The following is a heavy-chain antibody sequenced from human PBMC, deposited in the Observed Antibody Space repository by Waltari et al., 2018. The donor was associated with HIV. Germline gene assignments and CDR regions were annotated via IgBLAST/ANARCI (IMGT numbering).Heavy chain of an antibody. D-gene: IGHD2-15*01. Sequence: QVPLAQSGAAVKKPGASAKVPCKHSGYTLSELSLHWVCQAPGKGLEWTGGFDPEQSKTIYAQNFQGRVTMTEDAATDTAYMELSSLRSEDTAVYYCTTEGLYCSGGTCYSRFDPWGQGTLVTVSS. V-gene: IGHV1-24*01. J-gene: IGHJ5*02. CDR3: TTEGLYCSGGTCYSRFDP. CDR1: GYTLSELS. CDR2: FDPEQSKT.